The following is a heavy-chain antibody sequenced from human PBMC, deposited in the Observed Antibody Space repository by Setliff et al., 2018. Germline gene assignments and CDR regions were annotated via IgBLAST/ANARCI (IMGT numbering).Heavy chain of an antibody. D-gene: IGHD6-19*01. Sequence: SETLSLTCTVSGGSISSYYWSWIRQPAGKGLEWIGHIYIGGSANYNPSLKSRVTMSIDTSKNPFSLKLNSVTAADMAVYYCAREQWLDPPGYYYVDVWAKGTTVTVSS. CDR2: IYIGGSA. V-gene: IGHV4-4*07. CDR1: GGSISSYY. J-gene: IGHJ6*03. CDR3: AREQWLDPPGYYYVDV.